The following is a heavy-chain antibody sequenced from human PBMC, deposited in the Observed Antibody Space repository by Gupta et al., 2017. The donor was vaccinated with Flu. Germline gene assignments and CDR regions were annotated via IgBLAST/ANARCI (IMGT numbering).Heavy chain of an antibody. V-gene: IGHV4-4*02. CDR2: IYHRGST. CDR3: ATVMPSRTGLGP. J-gene: IGHJ5*02. Sequence: WVRQPPGKGLEWIGEIYHRGSTNYNPSLKSRVIISLDKSKNQFSLTLSSVTAADTAVYYCATVMPSRTGLGPWGQGTLVTVSS. D-gene: IGHD2-2*01.